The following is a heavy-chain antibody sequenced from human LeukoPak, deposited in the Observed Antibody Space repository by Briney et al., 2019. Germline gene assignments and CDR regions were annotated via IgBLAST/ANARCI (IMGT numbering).Heavy chain of an antibody. Sequence: QPGGSLRVSCTGSGFIFSSYAMHWVRQAPGQGLEWVAVISNDGGAKHYTDSVKGRFTVSRDNSRNTEYLQMNSLRSEDAAVYFCAKGSGADGGYDYILHFWGQGDQVIVSS. CDR2: ISNDGGAK. D-gene: IGHD5-12*01. CDR3: AKGSGADGGYDYILHF. V-gene: IGHV3-30-3*01. J-gene: IGHJ4*02. CDR1: GFIFSSYA.